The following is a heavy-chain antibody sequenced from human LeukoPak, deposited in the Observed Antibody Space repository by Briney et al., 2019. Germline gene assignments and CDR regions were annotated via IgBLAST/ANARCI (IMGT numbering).Heavy chain of an antibody. CDR2: IWYDVCKK. CDR1: LFTFSHDG. D-gene: IGHD5-18*01. J-gene: IGHJ5*02. CDR3: ASGKYRYGDNWFDP. Sequence: VGSLRLSCAASLFTFSHDGINWVRQAPGNQLKSGAVIWYDVCKKYYAYPVKGLFTISRDNSKTSLYLQMNSLRAEATAVYFCASGKYRYGDNWFDPWGQGTPVTVSS. V-gene: IGHV3-33*01.